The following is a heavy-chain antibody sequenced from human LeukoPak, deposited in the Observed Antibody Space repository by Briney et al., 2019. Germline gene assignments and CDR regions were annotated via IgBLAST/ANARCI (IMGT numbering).Heavy chain of an antibody. D-gene: IGHD1-1*01. CDR1: GFTVSSNY. CDR2: IYSGGST. Sequence: GGSLRLSCAASGFTVSSNYMSWVRQAPGKGLEWVSVIYSGGSTYYADSVKGRFTISRDNAKNSLYLQMNSLRAEDTAVYCCARESPGTTVFDYWGQGTLVTVSS. J-gene: IGHJ4*02. V-gene: IGHV3-66*01. CDR3: ARESPGTTVFDY.